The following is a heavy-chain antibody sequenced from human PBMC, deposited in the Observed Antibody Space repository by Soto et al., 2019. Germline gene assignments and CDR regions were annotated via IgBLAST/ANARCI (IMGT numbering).Heavy chain of an antibody. CDR2: MNPNSGNT. Sequence: QVQLVQSGAEVKKPGASVKVSCKASGYTFTSYDINWVRQATGQGLEWMGWMNPNSGNTGYAQKFQGRITMTRNTSITTAYMELSSLRSEDTAVYYCARRHTSYYYYGMDVWGQGTTVTVSS. J-gene: IGHJ6*02. V-gene: IGHV1-8*01. CDR1: GYTFTSYD. CDR3: ARRHTSYYYYGMDV.